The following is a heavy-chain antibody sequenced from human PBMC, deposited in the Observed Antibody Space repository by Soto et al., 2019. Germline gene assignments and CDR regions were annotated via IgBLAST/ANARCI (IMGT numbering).Heavy chain of an antibody. CDR3: ARRYGGNFDY. V-gene: IGHV4-59*08. J-gene: IGHJ4*02. Sequence: PSETLSLTCTVSPGSLRSYYWSWIRQPPGKGLEWIGYIYYRGSTNYSPSLKSRVTISVDTSKNQFSLKLSSVTAADTAVYYCARRYGGNFDYWGQGTLVTVSS. CDR2: IYYRGST. CDR1: PGSLRSYY. D-gene: IGHD1-26*01.